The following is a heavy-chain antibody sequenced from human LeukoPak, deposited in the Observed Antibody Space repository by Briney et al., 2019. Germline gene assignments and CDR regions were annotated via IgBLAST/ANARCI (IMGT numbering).Heavy chain of an antibody. Sequence: LRLSCAGSGCTFSSYWMSWVRQAPGKGLECVASIKQDGSEKYYVDSVKGRFTISRDNTKNSLYLQMNSLRADDTAVYYCARNQWLPFDAFDIWGQGTMVTVSS. D-gene: IGHD5-18*01. CDR2: IKQDGSEK. CDR3: ARNQWLPFDAFDI. J-gene: IGHJ3*02. V-gene: IGHV3-7*01. CDR1: GCTFSSYW.